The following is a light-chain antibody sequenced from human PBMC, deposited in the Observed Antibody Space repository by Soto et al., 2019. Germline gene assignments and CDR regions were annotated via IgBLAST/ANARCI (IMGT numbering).Light chain of an antibody. CDR3: SSYTGSDNLV. Sequence: QSVLTQPPSASGSPGQSVTISCTGTSSDVGAYNYVSWYQQHPGKAPKLMIYDVTTRPSGVPDRFSGSKSGNTASLTVSGLQAEDEDDYFCSSYTGSDNLVFGGGTKVTVL. CDR2: DVT. V-gene: IGLV2-8*01. CDR1: SSDVGAYNY. J-gene: IGLJ2*01.